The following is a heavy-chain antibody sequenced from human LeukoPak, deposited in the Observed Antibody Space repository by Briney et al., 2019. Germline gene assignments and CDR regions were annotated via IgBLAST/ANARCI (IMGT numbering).Heavy chain of an antibody. CDR2: INSDGSRT. CDR1: GFTFSSYW. Sequence: PGRSLRLSCAASGFTFSSYWMHWVRQGPGKGLVWVSRINSDGSRTSYADSVKGRFTISRDNAKNTLYLQMNSLRVEDTAVYYCSSVVDFDYWGQGIQATVSS. CDR3: SSVVDFDY. D-gene: IGHD2-21*01. J-gene: IGHJ4*02. V-gene: IGHV3-74*01.